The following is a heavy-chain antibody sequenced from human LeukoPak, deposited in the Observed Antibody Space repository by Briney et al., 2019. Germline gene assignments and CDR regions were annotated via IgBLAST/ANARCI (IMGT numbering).Heavy chain of an antibody. CDR2: ISDSGGTT. CDR3: ASRWGYSFDH. J-gene: IGHJ4*02. CDR1: GISFSSYV. D-gene: IGHD3-16*01. V-gene: IGHV3-23*01. Sequence: PGGSLRLSCAASGISFSSYVMSWVRQAPGKGLEWVSVISDSGGTTYYADSVKGRFTISRDSSKNTLYLQMNSLRTEDTAIYYCASRWGYSFDHWGQGTLVTVSS.